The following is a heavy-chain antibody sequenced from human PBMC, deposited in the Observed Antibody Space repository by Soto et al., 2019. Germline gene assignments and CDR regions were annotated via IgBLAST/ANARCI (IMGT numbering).Heavy chain of an antibody. J-gene: IGHJ4*02. V-gene: IGHV1-18*01. D-gene: IGHD6-13*01. CDR3: ARDRRVAAPGTFDY. CDR2: ISAYNGNT. CDR1: GYTCTIYG. Sequence: ASVKVSCKASGYTCTIYGISGVVQSPGQWLEWMGWISAYNGNTNYAQKLQGRVTMTTDTSTSTAYMELRSLRSDDTAVYYCARDRRVAAPGTFDYWGQGTLVTVSS.